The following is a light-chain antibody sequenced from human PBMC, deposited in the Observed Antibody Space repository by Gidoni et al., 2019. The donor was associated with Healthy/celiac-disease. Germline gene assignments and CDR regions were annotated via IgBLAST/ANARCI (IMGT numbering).Light chain of an antibody. Sequence: QSALTQPASVSGSPGQSITISCTGTSSDVGGYNYVSWYQQHPGKAPKLMIYDGSNRPSGVSNRFSGSKSGNTASLTISGLQAEDEADYYCSSYTSSSTLGVFGTGTKDTVL. CDR3: SSYTSSSTLGV. V-gene: IGLV2-14*03. CDR1: SSDVGGYNY. CDR2: DGS. J-gene: IGLJ1*01.